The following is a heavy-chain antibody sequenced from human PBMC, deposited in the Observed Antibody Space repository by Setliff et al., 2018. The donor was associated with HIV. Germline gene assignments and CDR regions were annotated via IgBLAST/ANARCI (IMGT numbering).Heavy chain of an antibody. Sequence: PGGSLRLSCEASGFTLSNFWMSWVRQAPEKGLEWVANIKKDGSEKYYVDSVKGRFTISRDNAENSLSLQMNSLRGEDTAVYYCALLWPFDYWGQGALVTVSS. CDR2: IKKDGSEK. D-gene: IGHD3-10*01. V-gene: IGHV3-7*03. J-gene: IGHJ4*02. CDR3: ALLWPFDY. CDR1: GFTLSNFW.